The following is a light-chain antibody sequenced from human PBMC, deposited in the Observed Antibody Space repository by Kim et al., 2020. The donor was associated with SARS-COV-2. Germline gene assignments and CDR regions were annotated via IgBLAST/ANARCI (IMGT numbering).Light chain of an antibody. CDR2: DAS. V-gene: IGKV3-11*01. J-gene: IGKJ5*01. CDR1: QDINNY. CDR3: QQRDNWPIT. Sequence: ESVLTQSPVTLSLSPGERATLSCRASQDINNYLVWYQQKPGQAPRLLMYDASSRAAGIPAKFSGSGSGTVFTLTISSLEPEDSAVYYCQQRDNWPITFGQGTRLEIK.